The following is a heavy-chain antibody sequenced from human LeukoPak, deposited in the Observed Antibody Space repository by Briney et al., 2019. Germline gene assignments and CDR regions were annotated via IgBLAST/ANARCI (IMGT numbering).Heavy chain of an antibody. CDR3: AREGSTYYDFWSSYYSDNWFDP. J-gene: IGHJ5*02. CDR1: GGSISSYY. V-gene: IGHV4-4*07. CDR2: IYTSGST. D-gene: IGHD3-3*01. Sequence: SETLSLTCTVSGGSISSYYWSWIRQPAGKGLEWIGRIYTSGSTNYNPSLKSRVTMSVDTSKNQFSLKLSSVTAADTAVYYCAREGSTYYDFWSSYYSDNWFDPWGQGTLVTVSS.